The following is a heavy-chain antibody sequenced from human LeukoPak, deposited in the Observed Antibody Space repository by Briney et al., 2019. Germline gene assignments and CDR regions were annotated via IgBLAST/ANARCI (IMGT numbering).Heavy chain of an antibody. CDR2: VYYSGST. Sequence: SETLSLTCTVSGASVNSHSYYWSWLRQPPGQGLEWIGCVYYSGSTNYNPSLTSRLTISVDTSKNQFSLKLSSVTAADTAVYYCARMEAWVGVTTGPRGFDYWGQGTLVTVSS. D-gene: IGHD1-26*01. V-gene: IGHV4-61*01. CDR3: ARMEAWVGVTTGPRGFDY. CDR1: GASVNSHSYY. J-gene: IGHJ4*02.